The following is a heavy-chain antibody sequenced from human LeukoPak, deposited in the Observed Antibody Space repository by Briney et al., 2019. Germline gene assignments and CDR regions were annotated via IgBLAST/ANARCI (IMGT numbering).Heavy chain of an antibody. CDR1: GGSFSGYY. V-gene: IGHV4-34*01. D-gene: IGHD3-10*01. CDR2: INHSGST. CDR3: ARGSAILWFGELLTYWFDP. J-gene: IGHJ5*02. Sequence: PSETLSLTCAVYGGSFSGYYWSWIRQPPGKGLEWIGEINHSGSTNYNPSLKSRVTISVYTSKNQFSLKLSSVTAADTAVYYCARGSAILWFGELLTYWFDPWGQGTLVTVSS.